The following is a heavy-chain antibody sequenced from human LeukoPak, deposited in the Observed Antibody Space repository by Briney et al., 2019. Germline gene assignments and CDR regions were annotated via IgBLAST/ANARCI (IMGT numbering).Heavy chain of an antibody. D-gene: IGHD5-18*01. V-gene: IGHV3-23*01. Sequence: GGSLRLSCAASGFTFNYYAMTWVRQAPGKGLEWVSSISDNDGSTYYTDSVKGRFTISRDNSKNMVFLQMTNLRAEDTAVYFCGRHDSFIPYWGQGTLVTVSS. CDR3: GRHDSFIPY. J-gene: IGHJ4*02. CDR1: GFTFNYYA. CDR2: ISDNDGST.